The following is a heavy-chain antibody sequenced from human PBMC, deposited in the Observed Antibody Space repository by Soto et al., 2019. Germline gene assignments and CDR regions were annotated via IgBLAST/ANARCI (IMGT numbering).Heavy chain of an antibody. D-gene: IGHD4-17*01. CDR3: ARDPYGDYYFDY. CDR1: GFTFTSYA. V-gene: IGHV3-23*01. J-gene: IGHJ4*02. Sequence: GGSLRLSCAASGFTFTSYAMSWVRQAPGKGLEWVSAITSGGATYYADSVKGRFTISRDNSKYTLYLQMNSLRAEDTALYYCARDPYGDYYFDYWGQGTLVTVYS. CDR2: ITSGGAT.